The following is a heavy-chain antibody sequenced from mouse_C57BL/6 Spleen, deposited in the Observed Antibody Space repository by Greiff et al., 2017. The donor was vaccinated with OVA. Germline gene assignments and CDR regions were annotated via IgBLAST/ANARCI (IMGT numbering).Heavy chain of an antibody. J-gene: IGHJ4*01. CDR1: GYTFTSYT. V-gene: IGHV1-4*01. Sequence: VQLQESGAELARPGASVKMSCKASGYTFTSYTMHWVKQRPGQGLEWIGYINPSSGYTKYNQKFKDKATLTADKSSSTAYMQLSSLTSEDSAVYYCARRPYDAMDYWGQGTSVTVSS. CDR3: ARRPYDAMDY. CDR2: INPSSGYT.